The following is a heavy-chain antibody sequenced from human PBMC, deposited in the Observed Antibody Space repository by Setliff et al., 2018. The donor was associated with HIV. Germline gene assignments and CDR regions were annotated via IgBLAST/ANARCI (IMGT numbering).Heavy chain of an antibody. J-gene: IGHJ6*03. V-gene: IGHV4-59*08. CDR2: IHYSGST. D-gene: IGHD3-9*01. Sequence: KTSETLSLTCTVSGGSISSHYWIWIRQPPGKGLEWIGYIHYSGSTNYNPSLKSRVTISVDTSKNQFSLKLSSVTAADTAVYYCARGVRGYGEIRYFFYYYYMDVWGKGTTVTVSS. CDR3: ARGVRGYGEIRYFFYYYYMDV. CDR1: GGSISSHY.